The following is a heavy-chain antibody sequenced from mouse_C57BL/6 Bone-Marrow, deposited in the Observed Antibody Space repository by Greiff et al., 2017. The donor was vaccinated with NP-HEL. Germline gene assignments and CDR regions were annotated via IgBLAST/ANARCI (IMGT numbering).Heavy chain of an antibody. D-gene: IGHD1-1*01. Sequence: QVQLKQSGAELARPGASVKLSCKASGYTFTSYGISWVKQRTGQGLEWIGEIYPRSGNTYYNEKFKGKATLTADKSSSTEYMELRILTSEDSAVYFCANYYGSSYWYYYAMDYWGQGTSVTVSS. CDR2: IYPRSGNT. J-gene: IGHJ4*01. V-gene: IGHV1-81*01. CDR1: GYTFTSYG. CDR3: ANYYGSSYWYYYAMDY.